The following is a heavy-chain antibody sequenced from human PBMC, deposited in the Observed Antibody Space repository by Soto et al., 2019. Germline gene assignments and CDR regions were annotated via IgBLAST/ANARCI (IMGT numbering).Heavy chain of an antibody. CDR2: ISAYNGNT. J-gene: IGHJ6*02. D-gene: IGHD2-15*01. Sequence: SVKVSCKASGYTFTSYGISWVRQAPGQGLEWMGWISAYNGNTNYAQKLQGRVTMTTDTSTSTAYMELRSLRSDDTAVYYCARDCIGGSCYSYYYYGMDFWCQGITVTVSS. CDR3: ARDCIGGSCYSYYYYGMDF. CDR1: GYTFTSYG. V-gene: IGHV1-18*04.